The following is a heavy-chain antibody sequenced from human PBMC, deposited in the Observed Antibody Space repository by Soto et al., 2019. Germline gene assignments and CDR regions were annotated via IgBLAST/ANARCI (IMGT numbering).Heavy chain of an antibody. D-gene: IGHD6-25*01. CDR2: INPSGTTT. J-gene: IGHJ6*02. CDR1: GYNFTSFY. V-gene: IGHV1-46*01. Sequence: SVKVSCKASGYNFTSFYIHCVRQVPGQGLEWMGIINPSGTTTDYAQKYQRRVTMTRDTSTSTYYMELSSLTTDHTAVYYCAKPQCGRHYYYGMEVWGQGTGVTVSS. CDR3: AKPQCGRHYYYGMEV.